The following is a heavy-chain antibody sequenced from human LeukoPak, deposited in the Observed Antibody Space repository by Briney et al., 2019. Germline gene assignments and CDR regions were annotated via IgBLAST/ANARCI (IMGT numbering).Heavy chain of an antibody. V-gene: IGHV4-59*12. CDR2: IYYSGST. D-gene: IGHD5-12*01. CDR3: VRDLVATIDHYYYGMDV. Sequence: SETLSLTCNVSGGSINNYYWSWIRQPPGKGLEWIGYIYYSGSTNYNPSLKSRVTISVDTSKNQFSLKLSSVTAADTAVYYCVRDLVATIDHYYYGMDVWGQGTTVTVSS. CDR1: GGSINNYY. J-gene: IGHJ6*02.